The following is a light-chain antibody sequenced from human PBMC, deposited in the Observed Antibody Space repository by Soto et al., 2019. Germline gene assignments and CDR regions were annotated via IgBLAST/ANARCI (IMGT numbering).Light chain of an antibody. Sequence: IQFTQSPSSLSASVGARVTVTCRASQGISSFLAWYQHKAGKAPKLLIYAASTLRSGVPSRFSGSGSATDFTLTISSLRPDDFATYYCQQLNTYPPTFGQGTKV. CDR3: QQLNTYPPT. J-gene: IGKJ1*01. V-gene: IGKV1-9*01. CDR2: AAS. CDR1: QGISSF.